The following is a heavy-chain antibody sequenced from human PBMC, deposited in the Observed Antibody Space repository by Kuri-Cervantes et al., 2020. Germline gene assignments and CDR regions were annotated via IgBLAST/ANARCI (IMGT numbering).Heavy chain of an antibody. D-gene: IGHD3-16*01. CDR3: TKDLRHASADLLYYFGMDV. Sequence: GGSLRLSCAASGFTFGNCAMSWIRQVPGKGLEWISTISGNGDSTYYADSVKGRFTISRDNSRNTLYLQMNGLRAEDTALYYCTKDLRHASADLLYYFGMDVWGQGTTVTDSS. J-gene: IGHJ6*02. V-gene: IGHV3-23*01. CDR2: ISGNGDST. CDR1: GFTFGNCA.